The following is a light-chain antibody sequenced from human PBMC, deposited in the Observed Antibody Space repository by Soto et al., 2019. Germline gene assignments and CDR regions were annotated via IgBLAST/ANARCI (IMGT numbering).Light chain of an antibody. J-gene: IGKJ2*01. CDR2: RAS. Sequence: DIQMTQSPSTLSASVGDRVTITCRASQSISTWLAWYQQKPGKAPNLLIYRASSLKSEVPSRFSGSGSGTEFTLTISSLQPDDFATYSCQQYSSYPYTFGQGTKLEIK. CDR3: QQYSSYPYT. V-gene: IGKV1-5*03. CDR1: QSISTW.